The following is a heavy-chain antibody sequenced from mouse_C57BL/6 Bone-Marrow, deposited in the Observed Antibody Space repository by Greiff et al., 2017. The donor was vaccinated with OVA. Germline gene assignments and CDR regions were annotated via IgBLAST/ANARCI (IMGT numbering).Heavy chain of an antibody. CDR1: GFSLTSYG. CDR3: ARNGGLRRAWFAY. J-gene: IGHJ3*01. Sequence: VKLQESGPGLVQPSQSLSITCTVSGFSLTSYGVHWVRQSPGKGLEWLGVIWSGGSTDYNAAFISRLSISKDNSKSQVFFKMNSLQADDTAIYYCARNGGLRRAWFAYWGQGTLVTVSA. CDR2: IWSGGST. D-gene: IGHD2-4*01. V-gene: IGHV2-2*01.